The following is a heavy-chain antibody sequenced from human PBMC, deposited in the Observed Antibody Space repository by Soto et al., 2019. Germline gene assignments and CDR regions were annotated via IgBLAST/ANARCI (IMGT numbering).Heavy chain of an antibody. CDR2: VKGDEITA. V-gene: IGHV3-74*01. Sequence: DVQLVESGGGSVQPGGSLRLSCVASGFTFSRYWVHWVRQAPGKGLVWVSRVKGDEITATYADSVEGRFTISRDNAKNTVYLNKNRLRAEHTAVYFCGRGGEGAYYHDYWGQGTLVTVSS. J-gene: IGHJ4*02. CDR1: GFTFSRYW. CDR3: GRGGEGAYYHDY. D-gene: IGHD3-3*01.